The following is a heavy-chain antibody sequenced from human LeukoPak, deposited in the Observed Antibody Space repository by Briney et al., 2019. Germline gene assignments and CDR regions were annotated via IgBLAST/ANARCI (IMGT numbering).Heavy chain of an antibody. CDR3: ARDRIARLGGSYRYNCFDP. D-gene: IGHD1-26*01. CDR1: GYTFTSYG. Sequence: ASVKVSCKASGYTFTSYGISWVRQAPGQGLGWMGWISAYNGNTNYAQKLQGRVTMTTDTSTGTAYLELRSLTSDDTALYYCARDRIARLGGSYRYNCFDPWGQGTLVTVSS. J-gene: IGHJ5*02. CDR2: ISAYNGNT. V-gene: IGHV1-18*01.